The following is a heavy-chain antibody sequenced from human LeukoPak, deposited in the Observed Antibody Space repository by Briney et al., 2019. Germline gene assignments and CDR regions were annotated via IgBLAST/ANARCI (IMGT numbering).Heavy chain of an antibody. D-gene: IGHD6-13*01. J-gene: IGHJ4*02. CDR3: RSGGAAPGAFDN. CDR2: IKYDGDEE. Sequence: GGSLRLSCVASGFTFSSYAMSWVRQAPGKGLEWVANIKYDGDEEYYVDSVKGRFIISRDNAKNSLYLQLNSLRVEDTAVYYCRSGGAAPGAFDNWGQGTLVTVSP. V-gene: IGHV3-7*01. CDR1: GFTFSSYA.